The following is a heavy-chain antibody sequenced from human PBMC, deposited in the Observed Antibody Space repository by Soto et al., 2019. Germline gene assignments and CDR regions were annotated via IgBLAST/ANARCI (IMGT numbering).Heavy chain of an antibody. Sequence: EVQLVESGGGLVQPGGSLRLSCAASGFTFSTYWMTWVRQPPGKGLGWVANMGHDGSGTYYVDSVRGRFTVSRDNAKNSLYLQMKSLRVEDTAVYYCVCGENLFIYWGQGTLVTVSP. D-gene: IGHD7-27*01. CDR2: MGHDGSGT. CDR1: GFTFSTYW. J-gene: IGHJ4*02. CDR3: VCGENLFIY. V-gene: IGHV3-7*01.